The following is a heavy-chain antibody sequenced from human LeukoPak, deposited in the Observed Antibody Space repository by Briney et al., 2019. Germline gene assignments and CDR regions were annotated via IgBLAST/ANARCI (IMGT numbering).Heavy chain of an antibody. D-gene: IGHD1-7*01. J-gene: IGHJ5*02. Sequence: GGSLRLSCVVSGFTFSTYAMSWVRQAPGKGLEWVSAISGSGGSTYYADSVKGRFTISRDNSKNALYLQMNSLRAEDTAVYYCAKAQPQTGTTSWFDPWGQGTLVTVSS. CDR2: ISGSGGST. V-gene: IGHV3-23*01. CDR3: AKAQPQTGTTSWFDP. CDR1: GFTFSTYA.